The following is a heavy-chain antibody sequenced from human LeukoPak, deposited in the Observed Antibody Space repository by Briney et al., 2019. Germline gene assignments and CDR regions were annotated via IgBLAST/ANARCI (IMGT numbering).Heavy chain of an antibody. CDR2: IYYSGST. V-gene: IGHV4-39*01. D-gene: IGHD3-9*01. J-gene: IGHJ3*02. CDR1: GGSISSNSYY. CDR3: ARHEGGYEFLTVLFTHVFDI. Sequence: SETLSLTCTASGGSISSNSYYWGWIRQPPGKGLEWIGSIYYSGSTYYNPSLKSRVTISVDTSKNQFSLKLSSVTAVNTAVYYCARHEGGYEFLTVLFTHVFDIWGQGTMVTVSS.